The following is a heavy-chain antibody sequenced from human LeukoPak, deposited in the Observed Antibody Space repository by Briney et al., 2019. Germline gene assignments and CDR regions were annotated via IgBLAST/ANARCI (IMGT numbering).Heavy chain of an antibody. Sequence: GGSLRLSCAASGFTFSTYSMNWVRQAPGKGLEWISYISSSSTTIYYADSVKGRITISRDNAKNSLYLQMNSLRAEDTAVYYCPLELGEGFDYWGQGTLVTVSS. D-gene: IGHD1-7*01. V-gene: IGHV3-48*01. CDR1: GFTFSTYS. J-gene: IGHJ4*02. CDR3: PLELGEGFDY. CDR2: ISSSSTTI.